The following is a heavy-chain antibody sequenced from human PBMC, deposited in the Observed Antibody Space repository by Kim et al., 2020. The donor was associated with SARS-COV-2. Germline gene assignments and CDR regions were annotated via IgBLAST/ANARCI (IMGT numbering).Heavy chain of an antibody. CDR2: IYSGGST. CDR1: GFTVSSNY. J-gene: IGHJ6*02. Sequence: GGSLRLSCAASGFTVSSNYMSWVRQAPGKGLERVSVIYSGGSTYYADSVKGRFTISRDNSKNTLYLQMNSLRAEDTAVYYCARDAGHPWLYGMDVWGQGTTVTVSS. D-gene: IGHD3-9*01. V-gene: IGHV3-53*05. CDR3: ARDAGHPWLYGMDV.